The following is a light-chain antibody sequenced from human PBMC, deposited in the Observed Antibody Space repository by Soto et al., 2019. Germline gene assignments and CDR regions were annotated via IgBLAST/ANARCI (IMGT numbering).Light chain of an antibody. CDR1: SSDIGAYNY. J-gene: IGLJ1*01. CDR2: EVN. Sequence: QSVLTQPASVSGSPGQSITISCTGTSSDIGAYNYVSWYQHHPGKAPKLIIYEVNNRPSGVSNRFSGSKSGNTASLTISGLQAEGEADYYCSSYTSSRIYIFGTGTKVTVL. V-gene: IGLV2-14*01. CDR3: SSYTSSRIYI.